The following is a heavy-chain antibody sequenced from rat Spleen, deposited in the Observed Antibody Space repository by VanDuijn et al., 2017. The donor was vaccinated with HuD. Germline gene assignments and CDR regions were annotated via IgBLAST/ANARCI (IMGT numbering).Heavy chain of an antibody. CDR3: ARRASYDGYSNYFDY. Sequence: EVQLVESDGGLVQPGRSLKLSCAASGFTFSAYYMAWVRQAPTKGLEWVATISYDGRRIYYRDSVKGRFTISRDNAKSSLYLQMDSLRSEDTATYYCARRASYDGYSNYFDYWGQGVMVTVYS. D-gene: IGHD1-12*03. CDR1: GFTFSAYY. CDR2: ISYDGRRI. J-gene: IGHJ2*01. V-gene: IGHV5-29*01.